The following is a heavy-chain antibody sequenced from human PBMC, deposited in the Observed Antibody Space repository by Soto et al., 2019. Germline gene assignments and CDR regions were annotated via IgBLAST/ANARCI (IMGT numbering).Heavy chain of an antibody. J-gene: IGHJ5*02. Sequence: SETLSLTGSASGGSINSSSYFWGWFRQPPGKGLEWIGSIYYRGSTYYNPSLRSRVPISVDTSKNQFSLKLSSVTAADTAVFYCARHYSSGSRNWFDPWGQGTLVTVSS. D-gene: IGHD6-19*01. CDR2: IYYRGST. CDR3: ARHYSSGSRNWFDP. CDR1: GGSINSSSYF. V-gene: IGHV4-39*01.